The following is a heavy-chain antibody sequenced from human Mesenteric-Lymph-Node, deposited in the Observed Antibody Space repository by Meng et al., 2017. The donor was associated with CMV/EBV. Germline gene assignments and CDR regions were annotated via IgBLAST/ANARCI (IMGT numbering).Heavy chain of an antibody. J-gene: IGHJ3*02. D-gene: IGHD5-12*01. CDR2: IYSGGST. CDR3: AKAKRKDTVAATNI. Sequence: GESLKISCAASGFTVSSNYMSWVRQAPGKGLEWVSLIYSGGSTYYADSVKGRFTISRDNSKNTLYLQMNSLKPEDTALYYCAKAKRKDTVAATNIWGQGTVVTVSS. V-gene: IGHV3-53*05. CDR1: GFTVSSNY.